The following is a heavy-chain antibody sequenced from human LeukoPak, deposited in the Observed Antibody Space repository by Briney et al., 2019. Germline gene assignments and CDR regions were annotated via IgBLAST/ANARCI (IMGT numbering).Heavy chain of an antibody. J-gene: IGHJ2*01. D-gene: IGHD4-17*01. CDR1: VGTFSSYA. CDR2: IIPIFGTA. V-gene: IGHV1-69*05. Sequence: SVKVSCKASVGTFSSYAISWVRQAPGQGLEWMGGIIPIFGTANYAQKFQGRVTITTDESTSTAYMELSSLRSEDTAVYYCARAPNYGDYGWYFDLWGRGTLVTVSS. CDR3: ARAPNYGDYGWYFDL.